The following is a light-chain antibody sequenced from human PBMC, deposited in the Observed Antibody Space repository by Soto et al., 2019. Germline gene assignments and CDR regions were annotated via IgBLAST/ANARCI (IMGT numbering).Light chain of an antibody. Sequence: EIVLTQSPGTLSLSPVERATLSFRASQSVSNNYLAWYQQKPGQAPRLLIYGASNRATGIPDRFSGSGSGTDFTLTISRLEPEDFAVYYCQQYGSSPPITFGQGTRLEIK. J-gene: IGKJ5*01. CDR2: GAS. CDR3: QQYGSSPPIT. V-gene: IGKV3-20*01. CDR1: QSVSNNY.